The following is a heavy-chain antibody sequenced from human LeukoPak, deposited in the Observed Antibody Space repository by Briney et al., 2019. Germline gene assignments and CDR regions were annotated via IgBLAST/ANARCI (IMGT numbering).Heavy chain of an antibody. Sequence: GRSLRLSCAASGFTFSSYAMHWVRQAPGKGLEWVAVISYDGSNKYYADSVKGRFTTSRDNSKNTLYLQMNSLRAEDTAVYYCARDRDSSGCFDYWGQGTLVTVSS. CDR3: ARDRDSSGCFDY. V-gene: IGHV3-30*04. D-gene: IGHD3-22*01. CDR2: ISYDGSNK. CDR1: GFTFSSYA. J-gene: IGHJ4*02.